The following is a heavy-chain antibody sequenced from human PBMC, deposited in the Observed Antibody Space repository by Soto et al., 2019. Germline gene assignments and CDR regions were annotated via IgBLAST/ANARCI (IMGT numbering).Heavy chain of an antibody. CDR3: ARQWELSGYYYGMDV. CDR1: GYTFTSYD. CDR2: MNPNSGNT. Sequence: ASVKVSCKASGYTFTSYDINWVRQATGQGLEWMGWMNPNSGNTGYAQKFQGRVTMTRDTSISTAYMELSSLRSEDTAVYYCARQWELSGYYYGMDVWGQGTTVTVSS. D-gene: IGHD1-26*01. J-gene: IGHJ6*02. V-gene: IGHV1-8*01.